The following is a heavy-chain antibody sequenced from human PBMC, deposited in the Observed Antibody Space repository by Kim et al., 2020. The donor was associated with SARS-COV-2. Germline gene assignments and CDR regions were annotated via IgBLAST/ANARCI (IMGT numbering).Heavy chain of an antibody. J-gene: IGHJ3*02. Sequence: GGSLRLSCAASGFTFSSYSMNWVRQAPGKGLEWVSSISSSSSYIYYADSVKGRFTISRDNAKNSLYLQMNSLRAEDTAVYYCARVRSGSYYDAFDIWGQGTMVTVSS. D-gene: IGHD3-10*01. CDR1: GFTFSSYS. CDR3: ARVRSGSYYDAFDI. CDR2: ISSSSSYI. V-gene: IGHV3-21*01.